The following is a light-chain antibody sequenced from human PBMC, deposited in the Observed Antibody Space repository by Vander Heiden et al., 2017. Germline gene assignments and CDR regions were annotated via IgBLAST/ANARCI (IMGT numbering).Light chain of an antibody. CDR3: QVWDSRSDHAV. CDR2: DDN. CDR1: NIGSNT. V-gene: IGLV3-21*02. J-gene: IGLJ1*01. Sequence: YVPTQPPSLSVAPGQTATVTCGGKNIGSNTVQWYQQKPGQAPVLVVYDDNDRPSGIPERFSGSNSGNTATLTINRVEAGDEADYYCQVWDSRSDHAVFGTGTTVTIL.